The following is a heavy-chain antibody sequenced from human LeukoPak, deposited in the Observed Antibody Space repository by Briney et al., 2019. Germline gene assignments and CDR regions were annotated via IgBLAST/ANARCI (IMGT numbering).Heavy chain of an antibody. CDR3: AKMDDVDYYDSSGYYPVY. Sequence: PGGSLRLSCAASGFTFSSYAMRWVRQAPGKGLEWVSAISGSGGSTYYADSVKGRFTISRDNSKNTLYLQMNSLRAEDTAVYYCAKMDDVDYYDSSGYYPVYWGQGTLVTVSS. CDR2: ISGSGGST. V-gene: IGHV3-23*01. CDR1: GFTFSSYA. J-gene: IGHJ4*02. D-gene: IGHD3-22*01.